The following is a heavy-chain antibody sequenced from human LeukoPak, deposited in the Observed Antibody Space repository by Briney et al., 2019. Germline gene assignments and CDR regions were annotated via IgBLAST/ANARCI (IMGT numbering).Heavy chain of an antibody. CDR1: GFTFSSYG. V-gene: IGHV3-30*18. J-gene: IGHJ3*02. CDR2: ISYDGSNK. D-gene: IGHD6-6*01. Sequence: GGSLRLSCAASGFTFSSYGMHWVRRAPGKGLEWVAVISYDGSNKYYADSVKGRFTISRDNSKNTLYLQMNSLGAEDTAVYYCAKIPTRGSSDAFDIWGQGTMVTVSS. CDR3: AKIPTRGSSDAFDI.